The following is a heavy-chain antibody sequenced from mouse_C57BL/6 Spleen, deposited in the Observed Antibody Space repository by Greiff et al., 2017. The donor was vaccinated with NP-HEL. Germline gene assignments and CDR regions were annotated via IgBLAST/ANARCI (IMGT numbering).Heavy chain of an antibody. J-gene: IGHJ4*01. CDR3: ARDRAVYSNYAMDY. CDR1: GFTFSSYA. CDR2: ISDGGSYT. D-gene: IGHD2-5*01. V-gene: IGHV5-4*01. Sequence: EVMLVESGGGLVKPGGSLKLSCAASGFTFSSYAMSWVRQTLEKRLEWVATISDGGSYTYYPDNVKGRFTISRDNAKNNLYLQMSHLKSEDTAMYYCARDRAVYSNYAMDYWGQGTSVTVSS.